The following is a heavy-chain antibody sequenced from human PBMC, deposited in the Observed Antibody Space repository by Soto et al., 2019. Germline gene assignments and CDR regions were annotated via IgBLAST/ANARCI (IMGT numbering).Heavy chain of an antibody. CDR1: GYTFTSYD. J-gene: IGHJ6*03. CDR2: MNPNSGNT. V-gene: IGHV1-8*01. CDR3: ARGLGYSRDRDYMDV. D-gene: IGHD5-18*01. Sequence: QVQLVQSGAEVKKPGASVKVSCKASGYTFTSYDINWVRQATGQGLEGMGWMNPNSGNTGYAQKFQGRVTMTRNTSISTAYMELSSLRSEVTAVYYCARGLGYSRDRDYMDVWVIGTTVTVSS.